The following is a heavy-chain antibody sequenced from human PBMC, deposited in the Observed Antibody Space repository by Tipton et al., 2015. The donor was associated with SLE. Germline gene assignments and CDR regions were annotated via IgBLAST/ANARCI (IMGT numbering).Heavy chain of an antibody. D-gene: IGHD4-17*01. V-gene: IGHV5-10-1*01. CDR3: ARRVVDYGDSNRFDP. CDR2: IDPSDSYT. CDR1: GYSFTSYW. Sequence: QSGPEVKKPGESLRISCKGSGYSFTSYWISWVRQMPGKGLEWMGRIDPSDSYTNYSPSFQGHVTISADKSISTAYLQWSSLKASDTAMYYCARRVVDYGDSNRFDPWGQGTLVTVSS. J-gene: IGHJ5*02.